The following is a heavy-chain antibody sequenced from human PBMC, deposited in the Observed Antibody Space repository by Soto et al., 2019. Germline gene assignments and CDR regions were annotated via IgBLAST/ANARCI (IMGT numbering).Heavy chain of an antibody. Sequence: QVQLQESGPGLMKPSQTLSLTCTVPGGSISRGDYYWSWIRQPPGKGLQWIGYIYYSGSTYYNPSLKSRVTISVDKSKNQFSLQLSSVTAAEAAVYYCAIAGGGYKNYWGQGTLVTVSS. D-gene: IGHD3-22*01. CDR2: IYYSGST. V-gene: IGHV4-30-4*01. CDR1: GGSISRGDYY. J-gene: IGHJ4*02. CDR3: AIAGGGYKNY.